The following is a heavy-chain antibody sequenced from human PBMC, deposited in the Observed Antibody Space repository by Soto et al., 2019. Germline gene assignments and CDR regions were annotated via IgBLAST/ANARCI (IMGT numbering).Heavy chain of an antibody. CDR2: IKSKTDGWTT. CDR1: GLIFSNAC. V-gene: IGHV3-15*01. CDR3: TTEHWLVPFDY. Sequence: ESLTLSCASSGLIFSNACMSWVRQAPGKGLEWVGRIKSKTDGWTTDYAAPVKGRFTISRDDSKNTLYLQMNSLKTEDKAVYYCTTEHWLVPFDYWGQGTVVT. D-gene: IGHD6-19*01. J-gene: IGHJ4*02.